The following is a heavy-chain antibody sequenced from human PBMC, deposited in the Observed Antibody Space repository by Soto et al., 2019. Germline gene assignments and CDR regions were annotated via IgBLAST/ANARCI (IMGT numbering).Heavy chain of an antibody. V-gene: IGHV4-4*02. CDR3: ARSPSSSWYGGGAFDI. CDR2: IYHSGST. CDR1: GGSTSSSNW. J-gene: IGHJ3*02. D-gene: IGHD6-13*01. Sequence: QVQLQESGPGLVKPSGTLSLTCTVSGGSTSSSNWWSWVRQPPGKGLEWIGEIYHSGSTNYNPSLQSRVNLSVDKSENQFSLKMRSVTAADTAVYYCARSPSSSWYGGGAFDIWGQGTMVTVSS.